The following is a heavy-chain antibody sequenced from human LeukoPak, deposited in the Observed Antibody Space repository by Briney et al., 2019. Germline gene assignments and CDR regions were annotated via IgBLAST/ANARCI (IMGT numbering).Heavy chain of an antibody. Sequence: ASVKVSCKASGYTFTGYYMHWVRQAPGQGLEWMGWMNPNSGNTGYAQKFQGRVTITRNTSISTAYMELSSLRSEDTAVYYCARVWGVVPAARWGQGTLVTVSS. CDR1: GYTFTGYY. J-gene: IGHJ4*02. CDR2: MNPNSGNT. V-gene: IGHV1-8*03. CDR3: ARVWGVVPAAR. D-gene: IGHD2-2*01.